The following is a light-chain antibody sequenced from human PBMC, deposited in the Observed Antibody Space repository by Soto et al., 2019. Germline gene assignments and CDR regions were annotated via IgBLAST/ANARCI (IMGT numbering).Light chain of an antibody. Sequence: DIQMTQSPSTLSASVGDRVTITCRASQSISSWLAWYQQKPGKAPKSLIYKASSLESGVPSRFSGGGSGTEFTLTISSLQPDDFTTYYCQQYSIYPITFGQGTRLDIK. CDR2: KAS. CDR3: QQYSIYPIT. CDR1: QSISSW. J-gene: IGKJ5*01. V-gene: IGKV1-5*03.